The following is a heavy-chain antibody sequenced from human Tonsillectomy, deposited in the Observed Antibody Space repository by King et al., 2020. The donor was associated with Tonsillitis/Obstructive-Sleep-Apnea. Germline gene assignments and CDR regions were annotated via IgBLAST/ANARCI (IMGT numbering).Heavy chain of an antibody. J-gene: IGHJ4*02. V-gene: IGHV1-69*12. D-gene: IGHD5-18*01. CDR2: LIPIFGTA. Sequence: QLVQSGAEVKKPGSSVKVSCKASGGTFSSYAISWVRQAPGQGREWMGGLIPIFGTANYAQKFQGRVTITADESTSTAYMELSSLRSEDTAVYYCAREDTAMVAFDYWGQGTLVTVSS. CDR3: AREDTAMVAFDY. CDR1: GGTFSSYA.